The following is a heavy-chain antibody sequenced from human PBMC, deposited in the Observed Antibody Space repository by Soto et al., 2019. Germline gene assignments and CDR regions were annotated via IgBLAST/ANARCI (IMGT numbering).Heavy chain of an antibody. CDR3: ARDRDLVDYGDYGGAFDI. CDR2: ISAYNGNT. Sequence: ASVKVSCKASGYTITSYGISWVRQAPGQGLEWMGWISAYNGNTNYAQKLQGRVTMTTDTSTSTAYMELRSLRSDDTAVYYCARDRDLVDYGDYGGAFDIWGQGTMVTVS. D-gene: IGHD4-17*01. J-gene: IGHJ3*02. V-gene: IGHV1-18*01. CDR1: GYTITSYG.